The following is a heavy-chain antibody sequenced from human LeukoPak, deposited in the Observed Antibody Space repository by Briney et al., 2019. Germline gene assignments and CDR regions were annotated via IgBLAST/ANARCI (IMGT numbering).Heavy chain of an antibody. CDR3: ARGDTVRGVMAPWYYYYGMDV. D-gene: IGHD3-10*01. V-gene: IGHV4-59*01. Sequence: PSETLSLTCTVSGGSISSYYWSWIRQPPGKGLEWIGYIYYSGSTNYNPSLKSRVTISVDTSKNQFSLKLSSVTAADTAVYYCARGDTVRGVMAPWYYYYGMDVWGQGTTVTVSS. J-gene: IGHJ6*02. CDR2: IYYSGST. CDR1: GGSISSYY.